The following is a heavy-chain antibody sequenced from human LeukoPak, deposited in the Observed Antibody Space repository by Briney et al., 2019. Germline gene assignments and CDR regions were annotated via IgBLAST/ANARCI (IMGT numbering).Heavy chain of an antibody. D-gene: IGHD3/OR15-3a*01. CDR1: GFTFSTYW. CDR3: ARLQHGLSAFPPAAGY. J-gene: IGHJ4*02. Sequence: GGSLRLSCAASGFTFSTYWMTWVRQAPGKGLEWVAYIKEDGTEKYYVDSVRGRFTISRDNAKNSMYLQMDSLRAEDTAVYYCARLQHGLSAFPPAAGYWGQGTQVTVSS. V-gene: IGHV3-7*05. CDR2: IKEDGTEK.